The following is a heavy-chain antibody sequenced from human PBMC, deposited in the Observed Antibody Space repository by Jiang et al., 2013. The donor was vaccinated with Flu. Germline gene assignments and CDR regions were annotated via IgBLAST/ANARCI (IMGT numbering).Heavy chain of an antibody. Sequence: VQLLESGGGVVQPGRSLRLSCAASGFTFSSYGMHWVRQAPGKGLEWVAVISYDGSNKYYADSVKGRFTISRDNSKNTLYLQMNSLRAEDTAVYYCAKGNRIVVVVAAYFDYWGQGTLVTASS. J-gene: IGHJ4*02. CDR3: AKGNRIVVVVAAYFDY. V-gene: IGHV3-30*18. CDR2: ISYDGSNK. D-gene: IGHD2-15*01. CDR1: GFTFSSYG.